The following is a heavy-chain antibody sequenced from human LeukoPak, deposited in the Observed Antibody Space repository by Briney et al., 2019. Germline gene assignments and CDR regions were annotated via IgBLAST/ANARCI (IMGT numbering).Heavy chain of an antibody. CDR1: DGPFGGYY. V-gene: IGHV4-34*01. D-gene: IGHD1-26*01. J-gene: IGHJ4*02. CDR3: ARRSGSYPSPYFDY. Sequence: SETLCLTCAVSDGPFGGYYWTWIRQPPGKGLEWIGEINHSGSTNYNPSLKSRVTISVDTSKNQFSLKLSSVTAADTAVYYCARRSGSYPSPYFDYWGQGTLVTVSS. CDR2: INHSGST.